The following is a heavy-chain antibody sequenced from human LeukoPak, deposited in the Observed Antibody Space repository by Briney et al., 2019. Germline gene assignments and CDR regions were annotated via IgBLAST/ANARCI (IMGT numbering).Heavy chain of an antibody. Sequence: SETLSLTCAVYGGSFSCYYWSWIRQPPGKGLEWIGEINHSGSTNYNPSLKSRVTISVDTSKNQFSLKLSSVTAADTAVYYCARGQRIAVVGRWVNWFDPWGQGTLVTVSS. J-gene: IGHJ5*02. V-gene: IGHV4-34*01. CDR3: ARGQRIAVVGRWVNWFDP. CDR2: INHSGST. CDR1: GGSFSCYY. D-gene: IGHD6-19*01.